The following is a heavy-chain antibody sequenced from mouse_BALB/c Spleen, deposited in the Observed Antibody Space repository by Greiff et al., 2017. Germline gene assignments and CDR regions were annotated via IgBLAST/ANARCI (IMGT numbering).Heavy chain of an antibody. Sequence: DVMLVESGGGLVKPGGSLKLSCAASGFTFSSYTMSWVRQTPEKRLEWVATISSGGSYTYYPDSVKGRFTISRDNAKNTLYLQMSSLKSEDTAMYYCTRDVLHYYCYWFAYGGEGTLATVSA. CDR2: ISSGGSYT. V-gene: IGHV5-6-4*01. J-gene: IGHJ3*01. CDR1: GFTFSSYT. D-gene: IGHD1-2*01. CDR3: TRDVLHYYCYWFAY.